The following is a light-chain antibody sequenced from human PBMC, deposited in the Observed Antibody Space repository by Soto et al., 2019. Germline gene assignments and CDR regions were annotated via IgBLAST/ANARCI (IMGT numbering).Light chain of an antibody. V-gene: IGKV1-27*01. CDR1: QGIINY. CDR3: QEYKNAPLT. J-gene: IGKJ4*01. Sequence: DIPMTQSPSPLSASVGYRVTITCRASQGIINYLAWYQQKPGKVPKLLIYAASTLQSGVPSRFSGSGSGTDFTLTISSLQPEDVATYYCQEYKNAPLTFGGGTKVEIK. CDR2: AAS.